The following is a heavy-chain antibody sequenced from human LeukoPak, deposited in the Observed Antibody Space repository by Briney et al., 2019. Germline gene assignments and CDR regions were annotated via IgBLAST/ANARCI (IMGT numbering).Heavy chain of an antibody. V-gene: IGHV4-59*01. Sequence: TSETLSLTCAVSGGSLRNYHWSWIRQPPGEGLEWIGCIYHSGSTNYNHSLNSRVTMSVDTSKNQFSLRLSSVTAADTAVYYCASYYGSGTYSGYVDYWGQGTLVTV. J-gene: IGHJ4*02. CDR3: ASYYGSGTYSGYVDY. CDR2: IYHSGST. CDR1: GGSLRNYH. D-gene: IGHD3-10*01.